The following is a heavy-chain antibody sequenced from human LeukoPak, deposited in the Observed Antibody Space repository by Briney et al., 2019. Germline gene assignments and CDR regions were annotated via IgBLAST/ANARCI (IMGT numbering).Heavy chain of an antibody. D-gene: IGHD6-19*01. Sequence: GGSLRLSCAASGFTFSSYDMHWVRQATGKGLEWVSAIGTAGDTYYPGSVKGRFTISRENAKNSLYLQMNSLRAGDTAVYYCARGVMSSGWRHFDYWGQGTLVTVSS. V-gene: IGHV3-13*01. CDR1: GFTFSSYD. CDR3: ARGVMSSGWRHFDY. J-gene: IGHJ4*02. CDR2: IGTAGDT.